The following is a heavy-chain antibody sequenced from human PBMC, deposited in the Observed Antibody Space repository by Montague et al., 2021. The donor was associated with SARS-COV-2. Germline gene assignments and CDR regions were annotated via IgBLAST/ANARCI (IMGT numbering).Heavy chain of an antibody. CDR2: INHSGST. CDR1: GGSFSGYN. J-gene: IGHJ4*02. V-gene: IGHV4-34*01. CDR3: ARGSTVTHY. D-gene: IGHD4-17*01. Sequence: SETLSLTCAVYGGSFSGYNWCWICLPPPTGLERNGVINHSGSTNYNPSPKRRVTISVDTYTYKFALSLSSVTAADTAVYYCARGSTVTHYWGQGTLVTVSS.